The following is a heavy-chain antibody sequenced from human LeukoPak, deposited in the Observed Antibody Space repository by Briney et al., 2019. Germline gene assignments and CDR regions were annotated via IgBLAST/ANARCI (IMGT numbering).Heavy chain of an antibody. D-gene: IGHD6-19*01. Sequence: PGGSLRLSCAASGFTFSSYGMHWVHQAPGKGLEWVAFIRYDGSNKYYADSVKGRFTISRDNSKNTLYLQMNSLRAEDTAVYYCAKEIAVADLGDYWGQGTLVTVSS. CDR2: IRYDGSNK. J-gene: IGHJ4*02. CDR1: GFTFSSYG. V-gene: IGHV3-30*02. CDR3: AKEIAVADLGDY.